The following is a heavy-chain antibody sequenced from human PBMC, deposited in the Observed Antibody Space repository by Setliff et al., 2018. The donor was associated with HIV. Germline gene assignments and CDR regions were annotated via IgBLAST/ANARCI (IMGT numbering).Heavy chain of an antibody. D-gene: IGHD3-16*01. J-gene: IGHJ3*02. CDR1: GDSINSGSYY. CDR3: ARDFLFGDAFDI. V-gene: IGHV4-61*01. Sequence: SETLSLTCIVSGDSINSGSYYWGWIRQPPGKGLEWIGYIYYSGSTNYNPSLKSRVTISVDTSKNQFSLKLSSVTAADTAVYYCARDFLFGDAFDIWGQGTMVTVSS. CDR2: IYYSGST.